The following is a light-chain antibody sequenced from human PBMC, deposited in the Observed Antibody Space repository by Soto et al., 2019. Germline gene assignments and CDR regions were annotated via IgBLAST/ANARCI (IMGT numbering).Light chain of an antibody. V-gene: IGKV3-20*01. CDR1: QSVSSSY. CDR2: AAY. CDR3: QHYGGPFT. Sequence: EIVLTQSPGTLSLSPGESATLSCLASQSVSSSYLAWYQQKPGQAPRLLISAAYSRASGIPGRFSGSGSGTDFTLTIRRLEPEDFAVYYCQHYGGPFTFGPGTKVDIK. J-gene: IGKJ3*01.